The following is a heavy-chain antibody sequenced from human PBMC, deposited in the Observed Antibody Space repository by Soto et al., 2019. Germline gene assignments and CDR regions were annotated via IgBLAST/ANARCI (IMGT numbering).Heavy chain of an antibody. CDR1: GGSFSGYY. V-gene: IGHV4-34*01. CDR3: ARVGEAAAGINYFYY. Sequence: SETLSLTCAVYGGSFSGYYWSWIRQPPGKGLEWIGEINHSGSTNYNPSLKSRVTISVDTSKNQFSLKLSSVTAADTAVYYCARVGEAAAGINYFYYWGQGTLVTVSS. CDR2: INHSGST. D-gene: IGHD6-13*01. J-gene: IGHJ4*02.